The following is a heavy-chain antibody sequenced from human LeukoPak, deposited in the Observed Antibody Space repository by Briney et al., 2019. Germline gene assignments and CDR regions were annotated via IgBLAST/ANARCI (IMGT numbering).Heavy chain of an antibody. CDR2: ISGSGGNT. CDR3: AKGLRPYDSSGRDAFDI. D-gene: IGHD3-22*01. Sequence: GGSLRLSCAASGFTFSTFAMIWVRQPPGKGLEWVSTISGSGGNTYYADSVKGRFTVSRDNSKSTLSLQMKSLRAEDTAIYYCAKGLRPYDSSGRDAFDIWGQGTMVTVSS. V-gene: IGHV3-23*01. CDR1: GFTFSTFA. J-gene: IGHJ3*02.